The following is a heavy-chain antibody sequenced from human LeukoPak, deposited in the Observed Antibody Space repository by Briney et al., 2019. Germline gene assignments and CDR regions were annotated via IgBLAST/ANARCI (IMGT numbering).Heavy chain of an antibody. V-gene: IGHV4-34*01. CDR1: GFTFSSYS. CDR3: ARELWFGSPFDY. J-gene: IGHJ4*02. Sequence: GSLRLSCAASGFTFSSYSMNWVRQAPGKGLEWIGEINHSGSTNYNPSLKSRVTISVDTSKNQFSLKLSSVTAADTAVYYCARELWFGSPFDYWGQGTLVTVSS. D-gene: IGHD3-10*01. CDR2: INHSGST.